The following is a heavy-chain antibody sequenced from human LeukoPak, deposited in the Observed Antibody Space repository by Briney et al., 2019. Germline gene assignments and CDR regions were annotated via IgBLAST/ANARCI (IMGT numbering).Heavy chain of an antibody. CDR3: AKDPTTVTTGNWFDP. D-gene: IGHD4-17*01. J-gene: IGHJ5*02. V-gene: IGHV3-21*04. CDR2: ISSSSSYI. CDR1: GFTFSSYR. Sequence: GGSLRLSCAASGFTFSSYRMNWVRQAPGKGLEWVSSISSSSSYIYYADSVKGRFTISRDNAKNSLYLQMNSLRAEDTAVYYCAKDPTTVTTGNWFDPWGQGTLVTVSS.